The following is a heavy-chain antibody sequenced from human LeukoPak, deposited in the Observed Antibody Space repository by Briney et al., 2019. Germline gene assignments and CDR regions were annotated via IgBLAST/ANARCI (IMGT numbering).Heavy chain of an antibody. V-gene: IGHV4-31*11. D-gene: IGHD3-10*01. CDR3: ASMVRGAPPDY. J-gene: IGHJ4*02. Sequence: PSETLSLTCAVSGGSFSSCCYNWSCQPPRPGLGLEWIGYIYDSGSTYYNPSLKSRVTISVDTSKNQFSLKLSSVTAADTAVYYCASMVRGAPPDYGGQGTLVTVSS. CDR1: GGSFSSCCYN. CDR2: IYDSGST.